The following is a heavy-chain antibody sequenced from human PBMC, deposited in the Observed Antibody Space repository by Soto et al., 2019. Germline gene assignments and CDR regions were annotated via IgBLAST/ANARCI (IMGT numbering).Heavy chain of an antibody. J-gene: IGHJ6*02. CDR1: GASITSHY. CDR3: SRGHYGLDV. V-gene: IGHV4-59*11. CDR2: IFYTGIR. Sequence: PSETLSLTCTVSGASITSHYWSWIRQPPGKGLEWFGFIFYTGIRNYNPSLKSRFILSLDTSKNQVFLRLNFLTAADTAEYFCSRGHYGLDVWGRGTTVTVSS.